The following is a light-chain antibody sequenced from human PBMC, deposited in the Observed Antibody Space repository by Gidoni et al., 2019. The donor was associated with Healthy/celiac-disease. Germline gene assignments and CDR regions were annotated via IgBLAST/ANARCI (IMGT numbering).Light chain of an antibody. J-gene: IGKJ4*01. CDR3: QQYGSSPLT. V-gene: IGKV3-20*01. CDR1: QSVSSSY. CDR2: GAS. Sequence: ESVLTQSPGTLSLSPGERATLSCRASQSVSSSYLAWYQQKPGQAPRLLIYGASSRASGTPERCGGSGCGTDFTLTISRLEPEVCAVYYCQQYGSSPLTFGGGTKVEIK.